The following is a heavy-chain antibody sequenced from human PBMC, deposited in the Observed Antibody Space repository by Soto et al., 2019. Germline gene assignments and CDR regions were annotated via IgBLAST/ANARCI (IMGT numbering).Heavy chain of an antibody. D-gene: IGHD3-3*01. CDR1: GGSISSYY. CDR2: IYYSGST. Sequence: SETLSLTCTVSGGSISSYYWSWIRQPPGKGLEWIGYIYYSGSTNYNPSLKSRVTISVDTSKNQFSLKLSSVTAADTAVYYCARARGGYDFWSGYYAYWGQGTLVTVSS. CDR3: ARARGGYDFWSGYYAY. V-gene: IGHV4-59*01. J-gene: IGHJ4*02.